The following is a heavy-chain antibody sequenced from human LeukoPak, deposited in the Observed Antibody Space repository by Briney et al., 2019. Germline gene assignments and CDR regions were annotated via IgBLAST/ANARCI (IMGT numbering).Heavy chain of an antibody. Sequence: GGSLRLSCAVSGFTVSTNYMSWVRQAPGKGLEWVSVIYSGGATYHADSVKGRFTISRDNSKNTLCLQMNSLRAEDTAVYYCTGGGVGSGYSTPGGLYWGQGTLVTVSS. J-gene: IGHJ4*02. CDR2: IYSGGAT. CDR1: GFTVSTNY. D-gene: IGHD5-18*01. CDR3: TGGGVGSGYSTPGGLY. V-gene: IGHV3-66*01.